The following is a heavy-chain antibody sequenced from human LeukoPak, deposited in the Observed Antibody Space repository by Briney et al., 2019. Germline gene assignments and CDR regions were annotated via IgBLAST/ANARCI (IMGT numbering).Heavy chain of an antibody. J-gene: IGHJ4*02. Sequence: GRSLRLSCAASGFTFSSHAMHWVRQAPGKGLEWVAVISYDGSNKYYADSVKGRFTISRDNSKNTLYLQMNSLRAEDTAVYYCARVRDGYNSHFDYWGREPWSPSPQ. CDR3: ARVRDGYNSHFDY. D-gene: IGHD5-24*01. CDR2: ISYDGSNK. V-gene: IGHV3-30-3*01. CDR1: GFTFSSHA.